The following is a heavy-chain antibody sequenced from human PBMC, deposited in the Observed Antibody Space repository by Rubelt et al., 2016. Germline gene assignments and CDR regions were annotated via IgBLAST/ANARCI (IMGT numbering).Heavy chain of an antibody. J-gene: IGHJ4*02. D-gene: IGHD1-26*01. CDR3: ASSSGSYYSLDY. CDR2: INPTSGGT. Sequence: QVQLVQSGAEVKKPGASVKVSCKASGYTFTGYYMHWVRQAPGQGLEWMGWINPTSGGTNFAQKFQGRVTMTSDTSISTAYMELSRLRADDTAVYYCASSSGSYYSLDYWGQGTLVTVSS. CDR1: GYTFTGYY. V-gene: IGHV1-2*02.